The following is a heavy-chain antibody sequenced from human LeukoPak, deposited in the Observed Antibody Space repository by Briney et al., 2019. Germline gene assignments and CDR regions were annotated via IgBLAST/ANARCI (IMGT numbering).Heavy chain of an antibody. CDR2: ISNIGTT. J-gene: IGHJ3*02. V-gene: IGHV4-59*01. CDR3: TRDRSALDT. CDR1: GASISSYF. Sequence: SETLSLTCTVSGASISSYFWTWIRQSPGKGLEWIGYISNIGTTNYNPSLKSRVTVSGDTSKNQFSLKLSYVTAADTAVYYCTRDRSALDTWGQGTMVTVSS.